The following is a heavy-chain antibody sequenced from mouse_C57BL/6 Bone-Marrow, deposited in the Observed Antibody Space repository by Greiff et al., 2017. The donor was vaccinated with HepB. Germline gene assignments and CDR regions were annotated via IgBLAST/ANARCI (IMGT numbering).Heavy chain of an antibody. J-gene: IGHJ2*01. V-gene: IGHV5-4*01. Sequence: EVMLVESGGGLVKPGGSLKLSCAASGFTFSSYAMSWVRQTPEKRLEWVATISDGGSYTYYPDNVKGRFTISRDNAKNNLYLQMSHLKSEDTAMYYCARDGYDEGVEYYFDYWGQGTTLTVSS. CDR2: ISDGGSYT. D-gene: IGHD2-2*01. CDR3: ARDGYDEGVEYYFDY. CDR1: GFTFSSYA.